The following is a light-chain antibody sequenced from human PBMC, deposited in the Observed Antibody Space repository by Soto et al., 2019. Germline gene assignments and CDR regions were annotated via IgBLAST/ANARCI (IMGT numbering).Light chain of an antibody. CDR1: SSDVGAYNS. CDR3: SSYTSSSTVV. Sequence: QSVLTQPASVSRSPGQSITISCTGTSSDVGAYNSVSWYQQHPGKAPKLMIYDVSNRPSGVSNRFSGSKSGNTASLTISGLQAEDEADYYCSSYTSSSTVVFGGGTKVTVL. V-gene: IGLV2-14*01. J-gene: IGLJ3*02. CDR2: DVS.